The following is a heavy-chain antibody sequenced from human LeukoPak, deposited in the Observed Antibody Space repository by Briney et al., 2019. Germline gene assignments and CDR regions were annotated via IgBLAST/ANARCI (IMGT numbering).Heavy chain of an antibody. J-gene: IGHJ6*03. Sequence: GGSLRLSCAASGFTFSNAWMSWVRQAPGKGLEWVGRIKSKTDGGTTDYAAPVKGRFTISRDDSKNTLYLQMNSLKTEDTAAYYCTTLAAAGTTYYYYYMDVWGKGTTVTVSS. CDR1: GFTFSNAW. V-gene: IGHV3-15*01. CDR2: IKSKTDGGTT. CDR3: TTLAAAGTTYYYYYMDV. D-gene: IGHD6-13*01.